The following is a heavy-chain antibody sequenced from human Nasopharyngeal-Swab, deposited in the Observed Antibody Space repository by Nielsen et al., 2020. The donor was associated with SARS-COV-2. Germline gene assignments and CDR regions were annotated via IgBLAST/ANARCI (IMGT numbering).Heavy chain of an antibody. CDR3: ARGGCNSGNCHSPDWFDP. J-gene: IGHJ5*02. CDR2: SRKKAYGGTT. Sequence: GGSRRLPCASWGFPLGNYAMTGVRQVTGKGREGLGFSRKKAYGGTTEYAASVRGRFTISRDESKSSAYLQIDRLNSEDTAVYYCARGGCNSGNCHSPDWFDPWGQGTLVTVSS. CDR1: GFPLGNYA. V-gene: IGHV3-49*04. D-gene: IGHD2-15*01.